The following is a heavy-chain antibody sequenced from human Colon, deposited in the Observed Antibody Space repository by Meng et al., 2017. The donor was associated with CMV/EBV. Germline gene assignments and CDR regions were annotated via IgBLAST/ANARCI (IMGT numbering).Heavy chain of an antibody. Sequence: GGSLRLSCVGAQFSFTDYEMNWVRQAPGKGLELVANMSPAENEYSYGDAVEGRFTMSRDNAKDSLYLDMTGLRADDTAVYFCATDFGWYRRIYWGQGTLVTVSS. CDR2: MSPAENEY. J-gene: IGHJ4*01. CDR1: QFSFTDYE. CDR3: ATDFGWYRRIY. V-gene: IGHV3-7*03. D-gene: IGHD6-19*01.